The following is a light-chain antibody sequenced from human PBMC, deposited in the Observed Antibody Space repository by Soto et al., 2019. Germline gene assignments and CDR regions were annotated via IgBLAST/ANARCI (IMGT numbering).Light chain of an antibody. CDR3: QQYGSSLPYT. CDR1: QSVSSSY. J-gene: IGKJ2*01. Sequence: EIVLTQSPGTLSLSPGERATLSCRASQSVSSSYLAWYQQNPGQAPRLLIYGASSRATGIPDMFSGSGSGTDFTLTISILEPEDFALYYCQQYGSSLPYTFCRGTKLEIK. CDR2: GAS. V-gene: IGKV3-20*01.